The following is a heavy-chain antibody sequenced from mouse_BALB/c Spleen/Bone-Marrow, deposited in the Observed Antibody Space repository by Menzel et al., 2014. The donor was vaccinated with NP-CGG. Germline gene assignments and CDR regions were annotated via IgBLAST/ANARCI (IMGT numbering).Heavy chain of an antibody. CDR3: AISYFGTHKYYFDF. D-gene: IGHD2-10*01. J-gene: IGHJ2*01. Sequence: QVQLKDSGPGLVAPSQRLSITCTVSGFSLTSYGLHWVRQPPGKGLEWLGIIWAGGGTNYNSALMSRLSISKDNSKSQVFLKMNSLQSDDTAMYYCAISYFGTHKYYFDFWGQGTTLTVSS. V-gene: IGHV2-9*02. CDR1: GFSLTSYG. CDR2: IWAGGGT.